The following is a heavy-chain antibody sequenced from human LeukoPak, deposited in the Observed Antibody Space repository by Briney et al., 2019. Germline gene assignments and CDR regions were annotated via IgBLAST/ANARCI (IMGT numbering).Heavy chain of an antibody. CDR1: GFTVSSNY. Sequence: GGSLRLSCAASGFTVSSNYMSWVRQAPGKGLEWVSVIYSDGSTSYADSVKGRFTISRDNSKNTLFLQMNSLRAEDTAVYYCARDAPYYYDSSGYRLSYFDYWGQGTLVTVSS. J-gene: IGHJ4*02. V-gene: IGHV3-66*01. D-gene: IGHD3-22*01. CDR2: IYSDGST. CDR3: ARDAPYYYDSSGYRLSYFDY.